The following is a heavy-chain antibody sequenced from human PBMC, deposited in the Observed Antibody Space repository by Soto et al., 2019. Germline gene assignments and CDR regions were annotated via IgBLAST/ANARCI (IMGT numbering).Heavy chain of an antibody. Sequence: GGSLRLSCAASGFTFSSYAMHWVRQAPGKGLEWVAVISYDGSNKYYADSVKGRFTISRDNSKNTLYLQMNSLRAEDTAVYYCARVSSSYYDSSGSDAFDIWGQGTMVTVS. CDR1: GFTFSSYA. CDR2: ISYDGSNK. D-gene: IGHD3-22*01. J-gene: IGHJ3*02. V-gene: IGHV3-30-3*01. CDR3: ARVSSSYYDSSGSDAFDI.